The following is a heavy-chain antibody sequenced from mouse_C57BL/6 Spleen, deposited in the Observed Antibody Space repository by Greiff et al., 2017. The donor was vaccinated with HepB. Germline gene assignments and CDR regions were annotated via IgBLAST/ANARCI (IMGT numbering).Heavy chain of an antibody. CDR3: AKITVGATGYFDY. CDR1: GYTFTDYY. J-gene: IGHJ2*01. Sequence: QVHVKQSGAELVKPGASVKISCKASGYTFTDYYINWVKQRPGQGLEWIGKIGPGSGSTYYNEKFKGKATLTADKSSSTAYMQPSSLTSGDSAVYFCAKITVGATGYFDYWGQGTTLTVSS. CDR2: IGPGSGST. V-gene: IGHV1-77*01. D-gene: IGHD1-1*01.